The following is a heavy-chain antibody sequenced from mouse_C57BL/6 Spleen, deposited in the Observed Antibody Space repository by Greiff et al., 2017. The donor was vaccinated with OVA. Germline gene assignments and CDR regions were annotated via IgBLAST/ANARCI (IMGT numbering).Heavy chain of an antibody. V-gene: IGHV1-42*01. CDR3: ARSYGSSYPYYFDY. Sequence: VQLKQSGPELVKPGASVKISCKASGYSFTGYYMNWVKQSPEKSLEWIGEINPSTGGTTYNQKFKAKATLTVDKSSSTAYMQLKSLTSEDSAVYYCARSYGSSYPYYFDYWGQGTTLTVSS. D-gene: IGHD1-1*01. CDR2: INPSTGGT. J-gene: IGHJ2*01. CDR1: GYSFTGYY.